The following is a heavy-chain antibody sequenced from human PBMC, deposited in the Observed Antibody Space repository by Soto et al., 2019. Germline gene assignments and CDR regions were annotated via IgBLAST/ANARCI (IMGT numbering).Heavy chain of an antibody. D-gene: IGHD4-17*01. CDR1: GYTFTGYY. Sequence: ASVKVSCKASGYTFTGYYMHWVQQAPGQGLEWMGWINPNSGGTNYAQKFQGRVTMTRDTSISTAYMELSRLRSDDTAVYYCARDKATVTTYDPRFSRPQGFDPWGQGXLVTSPQ. V-gene: IGHV1-2*02. J-gene: IGHJ5*02. CDR2: INPNSGGT. CDR3: ARDKATVTTYDPRFSRPQGFDP.